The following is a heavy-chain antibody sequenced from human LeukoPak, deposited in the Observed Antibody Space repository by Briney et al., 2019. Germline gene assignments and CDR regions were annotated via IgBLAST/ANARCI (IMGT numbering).Heavy chain of an antibody. V-gene: IGHV3-73*01. CDR2: IRSKANSYAT. J-gene: IGHJ6*03. D-gene: IGHD3-10*01. CDR3: TRRLWSKLGIYYYYYMDV. CDR1: GFTFSGSA. Sequence: PGGSLRLSCAASGFTFSGSAMHWVRQASGKGLEWVGRIRSKANSYATAYAASVKGRFTISRDDSKNTAYLQMNSLKTEDTAVYYCTRRLWSKLGIYYYYYMDVWGKGTTVTVSS.